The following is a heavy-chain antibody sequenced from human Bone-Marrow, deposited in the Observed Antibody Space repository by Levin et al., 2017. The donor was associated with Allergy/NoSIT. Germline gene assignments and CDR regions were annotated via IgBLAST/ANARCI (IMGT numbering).Heavy chain of an antibody. D-gene: IGHD5-18*01. Sequence: GGSLRLSCAASGFTFNNYAMSWVRQAPGKGLEWVSSFTVNGGTTYYADSVKGRFTVSRDSSKNTQYLQLHSLRVEDTAIYFCAKHTATVGGYFHLWGRGTLVTVSS. CDR1: GFTFNNYA. CDR3: AKHTATVGGYFHL. CDR2: FTVNGGTT. J-gene: IGHJ2*01. V-gene: IGHV3-23*01.